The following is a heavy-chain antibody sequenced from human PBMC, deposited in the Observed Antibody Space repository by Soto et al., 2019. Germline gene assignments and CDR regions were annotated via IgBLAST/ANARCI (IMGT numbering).Heavy chain of an antibody. Sequence: PGGSLRLSCAASGFTFSSYDMHWVRQATGKGLEWVSAIGTAGDTYYPGSVKGRFTISRESAKNSLYLQMNSLRAEDTAVYYCARRGGYYYYYGMDVWGQGTTVTVSS. CDR1: GFTFSSYD. J-gene: IGHJ6*02. V-gene: IGHV3-13*01. CDR2: IGTAGDT. D-gene: IGHD2-15*01. CDR3: ARRGGYYYYYGMDV.